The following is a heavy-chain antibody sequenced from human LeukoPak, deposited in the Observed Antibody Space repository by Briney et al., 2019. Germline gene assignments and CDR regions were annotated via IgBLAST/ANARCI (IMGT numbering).Heavy chain of an antibody. J-gene: IGHJ4*02. D-gene: IGHD2-8*02. V-gene: IGHV3-23*01. CDR3: ARGGSWSWDN. CDR2: ISGSGGST. CDR1: GFTFSSYA. Sequence: GGSLRLSCAASGFTFSSYAMSWVRQAPGKGLEWVSGISGSGGSTYYADSVKGRFTISRDNSKNTLYLQMNSLRAEDTAVYYCARGGSWSWDNWGQGTLVTVSS.